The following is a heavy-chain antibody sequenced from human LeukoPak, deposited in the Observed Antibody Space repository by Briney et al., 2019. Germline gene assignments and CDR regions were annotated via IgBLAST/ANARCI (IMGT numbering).Heavy chain of an antibody. J-gene: IGHJ4*02. CDR3: ARGTTGDY. V-gene: IGHV4-59*01. D-gene: IGHD4-17*01. CDR2: IYYSGTT. Sequence: PSETLSLTCTVSGDSITSYYWSWIRQPPGKGLEWIGYIYYSGTTSYNPSLKSRVTISVDASKNQFSLKLNSVTAADTAVYYCARGTTGDYWGRGTLVTVSS. CDR1: GDSITSYY.